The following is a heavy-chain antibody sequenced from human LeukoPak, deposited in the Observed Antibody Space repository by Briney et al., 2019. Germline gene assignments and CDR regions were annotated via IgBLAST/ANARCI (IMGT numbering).Heavy chain of an antibody. V-gene: IGHV4-39*07. J-gene: IGHJ4*02. CDR3: ARYHNGYDDY. Sequence: SETLSLTCTVSGGSISSSSYYWGWLRQPPGTGLEWIGSIYYSGNTYYNPSLKSRVTISTDTSKNQFSLKLSSVTAADTALYYCARYHNGYDDYWGQGTLVTVSS. CDR1: GGSISSSSYY. D-gene: IGHD5-12*01. CDR2: IYYSGNT.